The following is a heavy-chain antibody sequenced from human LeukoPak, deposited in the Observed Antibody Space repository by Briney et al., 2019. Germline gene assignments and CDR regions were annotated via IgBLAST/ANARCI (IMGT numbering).Heavy chain of an antibody. V-gene: IGHV3-23*01. CDR2: ISGSGGST. J-gene: IGHJ4*02. D-gene: IGHD3-22*01. CDR3: AKDSLNQNYYDSSGDAELYWDY. CDR1: GFTFSDYY. Sequence: AGGSLRLSCAASGFTFSDYYMSWIRQAPGKGLEWVSAISGSGGSTYYADSVKGRFTISRDNSKNTLYLQMNSLRAEDTAVYYCAKDSLNQNYYDSSGDAELYWDYWGQGTLVTVSS.